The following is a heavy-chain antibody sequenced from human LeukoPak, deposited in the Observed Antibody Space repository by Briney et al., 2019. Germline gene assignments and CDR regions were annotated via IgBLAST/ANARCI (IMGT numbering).Heavy chain of an antibody. V-gene: IGHV3-23*01. CDR3: AKDFYGGNSIDY. J-gene: IGHJ4*02. CDR1: GFTFSTYG. CDR2: ISGSGGSR. D-gene: IGHD4-23*01. Sequence: GGSLRLSCAASGFTFSTYGMSWVRQAPGKGLEWVSGISGSGGSRFYTDSVKGRFTISRDNSKNTLYPQMNSLRAEDTAVYYCAKDFYGGNSIDYWGQGTLVTVSS.